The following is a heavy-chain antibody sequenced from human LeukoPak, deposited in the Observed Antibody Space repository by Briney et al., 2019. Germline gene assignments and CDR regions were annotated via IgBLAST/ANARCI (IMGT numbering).Heavy chain of an antibody. CDR1: GVSIRSYY. CDR3: ARLPLTWYAFDI. Sequence: SETLSLTCTVSGVSIRSYYWSWIRQPPGKGLEWIGYVYYSGSTNYNPSLKSRVTISVDTSKNQFSLKLSSVTAADTAVYYCARLPLTWYAFDIWGQGTMVTVSS. J-gene: IGHJ3*02. D-gene: IGHD2-8*02. CDR2: VYYSGST. V-gene: IGHV4-59*01.